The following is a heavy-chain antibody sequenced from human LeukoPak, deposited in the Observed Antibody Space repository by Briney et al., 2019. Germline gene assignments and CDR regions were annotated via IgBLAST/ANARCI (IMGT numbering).Heavy chain of an antibody. J-gene: IGHJ4*02. D-gene: IGHD4-17*01. Sequence: GGSLRLSCAASGFTFDDYAMHWVRQAPGKGLEWVSGISWNSGSIGYADSVKGRFTISRDNAKNSLYLQMNSLRAEDTALYYRAKDSGGMTTVTLFDYWGQGTLVTVSS. CDR3: AKDSGGMTTVTLFDY. V-gene: IGHV3-9*01. CDR1: GFTFDDYA. CDR2: ISWNSGSI.